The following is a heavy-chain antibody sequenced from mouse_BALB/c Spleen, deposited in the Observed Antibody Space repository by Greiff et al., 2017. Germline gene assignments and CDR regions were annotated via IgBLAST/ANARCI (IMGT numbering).Heavy chain of an antibody. V-gene: IGHV5-17*02. CDR2: ISSGSSTI. J-gene: IGHJ3*01. CDR3: AREGLGGTAWFAY. Sequence: EVKLVESGGGLVQPGGSRKLSCAASGFTFSSFGMHWVRQAPEKGLEWVAYISSGSSTIYYADTVKGRFTISRDNPKNTLFLQMTSLRSEDTAMYYCAREGLGGTAWFAYWGQGTLVTVSA. CDR1: GFTFSSFG. D-gene: IGHD3-3*01.